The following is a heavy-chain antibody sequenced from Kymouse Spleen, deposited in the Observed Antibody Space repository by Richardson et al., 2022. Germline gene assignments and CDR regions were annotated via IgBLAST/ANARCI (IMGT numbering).Heavy chain of an antibody. CDR1: GFTVSSNY. CDR3: ARDRGIAAPYFDY. J-gene: IGHJ4*02. Sequence: EVQLVESGGGLIQPGGSLRLSCAASGFTVSSNYMSWVRQAPGKGLEWVSVIYSGGSTYYADSVKGRFTISRDNSKNTLYLQMNSLRAEDTAVYYCARDRGIAAPYFDYWGQGTLVTVSS. CDR2: IYSGGST. V-gene: IGHV3-53*01. D-gene: IGHD6-13*01,IGHD6-25*01,IGHD6-6*01.